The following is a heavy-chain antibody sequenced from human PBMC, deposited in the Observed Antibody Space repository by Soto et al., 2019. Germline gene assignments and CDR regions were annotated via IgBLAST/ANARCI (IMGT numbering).Heavy chain of an antibody. CDR3: ARDAKDDHGDPSGWFDP. D-gene: IGHD4-17*01. Sequence: QVQLQESGPGLVKPSQTLSLTCTVSGGSISSGDYYWSWIRQPPGKGLEWIGYIYYSGSTYYNPSLKSRVTISVDTSKNQFSLKLSSVTAADTAVYYCARDAKDDHGDPSGWFDPWGQGTLVTVSS. CDR2: IYYSGST. CDR1: GGSISSGDYY. J-gene: IGHJ5*02. V-gene: IGHV4-30-4*01.